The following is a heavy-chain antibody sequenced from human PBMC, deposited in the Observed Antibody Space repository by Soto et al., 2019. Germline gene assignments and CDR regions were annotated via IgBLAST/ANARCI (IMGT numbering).Heavy chain of an antibody. D-gene: IGHD3-22*01. V-gene: IGHV4-4*02. CDR3: ARAGNYYDSSGYPYKGYYFDY. CDR1: GCSISSSNW. CDR2: IYHSGST. J-gene: IGHJ4*02. Sequence: SETLSLTCAASGCSISSSNWWSWVRQPPGQGLEWIGEIYHSGSTNYNPSLKSRVTISVDKSKNQFSLKLSSVTAADTAVYYCARAGNYYDSSGYPYKGYYFDYWGQGTLVT.